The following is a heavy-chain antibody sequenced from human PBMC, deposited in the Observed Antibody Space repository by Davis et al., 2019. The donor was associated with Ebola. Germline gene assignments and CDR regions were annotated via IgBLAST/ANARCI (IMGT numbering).Heavy chain of an antibody. CDR2: ISGSGGTT. V-gene: IGHV3-23*01. Sequence: GGSLRLSCAASGFTFSNYAMSWVRQAPGKGLECVSGISGSGGTTYYADSVKGRFTISRDNSKNTLYLEMNSLRVEDTAVYYCAKDYDFWSGRWFDPWGQGTLVTVSS. CDR1: GFTFSNYA. CDR3: AKDYDFWSGRWFDP. J-gene: IGHJ5*02. D-gene: IGHD3-3*01.